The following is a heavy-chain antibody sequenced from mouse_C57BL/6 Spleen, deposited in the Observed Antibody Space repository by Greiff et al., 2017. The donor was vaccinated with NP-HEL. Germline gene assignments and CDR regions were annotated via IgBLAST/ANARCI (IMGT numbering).Heavy chain of an antibody. J-gene: IGHJ3*01. V-gene: IGHV1-59*01. D-gene: IGHD2-4*01. Sequence: VQLQQPGAELVRPGTSVKLSCKASGYTFTSYWMHWVKQRPGQGLEWIGVIDPSDSYTNYNQKFKGKATLTVDTSSSTAYMQLSSLTSEDSAVYYCARGGNDYSYWGQGTLVTVSA. CDR2: IDPSDSYT. CDR3: ARGGNDYSY. CDR1: GYTFTSYW.